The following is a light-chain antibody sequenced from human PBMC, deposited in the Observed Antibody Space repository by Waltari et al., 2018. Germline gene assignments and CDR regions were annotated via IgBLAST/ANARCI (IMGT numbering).Light chain of an antibody. V-gene: IGLV3-1*01. CDR1: DFDNNY. CDR3: QAWDSGTV. Sequence: SRELTQPPSVSVSPGQTASISCPGDDFDNNYAHWYQQKPGRSPVLVIHQNNKRPSGIPDRFSGSKSGKTATLTISGTQAMDEADYYCQAWDSGTVFGGGTKLTVL. CDR2: QNN. J-gene: IGLJ3*02.